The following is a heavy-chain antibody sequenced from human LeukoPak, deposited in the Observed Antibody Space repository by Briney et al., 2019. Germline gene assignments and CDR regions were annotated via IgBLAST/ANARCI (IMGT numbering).Heavy chain of an antibody. V-gene: IGHV4-38-2*02. Sequence: SETLSLTCTVSGYSISSGYYWGWIRQPPGKGLEGIGSIYHSGSTYYNPSLKSRVTISVDTSKNQFSLKLSSVPAAGTAVYYCAREETYYYGSGSYYFDYWGQGTLVTVSS. CDR1: GYSISSGYY. CDR2: IYHSGST. CDR3: AREETYYYGSGSYYFDY. D-gene: IGHD3-10*01. J-gene: IGHJ4*02.